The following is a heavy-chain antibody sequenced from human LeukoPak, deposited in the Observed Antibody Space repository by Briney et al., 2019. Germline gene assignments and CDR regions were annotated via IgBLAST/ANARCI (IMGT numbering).Heavy chain of an antibody. J-gene: IGHJ4*02. D-gene: IGHD6-13*01. CDR3: AKDSYSKGGL. Sequence: GGSLTLSCAASGFTFSYHWMTWVRQAPGKGLEWVANIKNDGAVKNYVDSVKGRFTISRDNAKNSLYLQMNSLRAEDTAVYYCAKDSYSKGGLWGQGVLVTVSS. V-gene: IGHV3-7*01. CDR1: GFTFSYHW. CDR2: IKNDGAVK.